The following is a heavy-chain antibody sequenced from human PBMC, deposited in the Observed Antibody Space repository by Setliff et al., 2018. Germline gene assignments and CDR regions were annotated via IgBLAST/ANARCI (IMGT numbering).Heavy chain of an antibody. CDR1: GYTFTSHY. D-gene: IGHD3-22*01. Sequence: GASVKVSCKASGYTFTSHYMHWVRQAPGLGLEWMGTINPSSGRTSYAQKFQGRVTITRDTSTSTVHMDMSSLRSEDTAVYYCARDVFPYHYEGAFDIWGQGTMVTVSS. CDR3: ARDVFPYHYEGAFDI. J-gene: IGHJ3*02. CDR2: INPSSGRT. V-gene: IGHV1-46*01.